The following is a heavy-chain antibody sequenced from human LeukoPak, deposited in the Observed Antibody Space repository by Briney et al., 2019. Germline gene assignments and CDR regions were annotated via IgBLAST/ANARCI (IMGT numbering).Heavy chain of an antibody. V-gene: IGHV3-7*03. CDR1: GFTFSSHW. CDR2: TNQDGSEK. J-gene: IGHJ4*02. D-gene: IGHD5-12*01. CDR3: AKDGAWLRFDD. Sequence: GGSLRLSCAASGFTFSSHWMSWVRQAPGKGLEWVANTNQDGSEKYYVDSVKGRFTISRDDSKNTLYLQMNNLRAEDTAVYYCAKDGAWLRFDDWGQGILVTVSS.